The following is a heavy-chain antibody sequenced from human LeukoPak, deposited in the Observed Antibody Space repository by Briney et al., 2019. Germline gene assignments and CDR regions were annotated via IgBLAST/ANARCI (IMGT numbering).Heavy chain of an antibody. CDR2: IYYTGST. D-gene: IGHD2-21*01. CDR1: GDSISSYY. CDR3: AREPTYSRFDP. Sequence: SETLSLTCTVSGDSISSYYWSWIRHPPGKGLEWIGYIYYTGSTNYNPSLESRVIISVDRSKSQFSLKLSVVTAADTAVYYCAREPTYSRFDPWGQGTLVSVSS. V-gene: IGHV4-59*12. J-gene: IGHJ5*02.